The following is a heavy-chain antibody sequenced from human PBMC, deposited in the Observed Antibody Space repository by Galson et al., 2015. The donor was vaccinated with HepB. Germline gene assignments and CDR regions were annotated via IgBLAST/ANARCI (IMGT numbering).Heavy chain of an antibody. Sequence: SLRLSCAASSGFTFSDYYMSWIRQAPGKGLEWVSYISSSSDYTNYADSVKGRFTISRDNAKNSLYLQMNSLRAEDTAAYYCARAGRGPYSSGWTYYFDYWGQGTLVTVSS. CDR3: ARAGRGPYSSGWTYYFDY. CDR2: ISSSSDYT. J-gene: IGHJ4*02. D-gene: IGHD6-19*01. V-gene: IGHV3-11*05. CDR1: GFTFSDYY.